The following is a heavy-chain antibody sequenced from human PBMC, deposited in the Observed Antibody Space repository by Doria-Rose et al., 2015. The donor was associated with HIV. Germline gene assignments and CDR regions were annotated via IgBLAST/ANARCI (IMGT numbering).Heavy chain of an antibody. CDR3: ARGQRYYDASVGYFPG. CDR2: VNHNGST. CDR1: GGSFSAYS. V-gene: IGHV4-34*01. J-gene: IGHJ4*02. D-gene: IGHD3-16*01. Sequence: ETLSLTCAVYGGSFSAYSWGWIRQPPGKGLEWIGEVNHNGSTNYNPSLKSRVTISVDMPKSQFSLKMSSVTAADTAVYYCARGQRYYDASVGYFPGWGRGTLVTVSS.